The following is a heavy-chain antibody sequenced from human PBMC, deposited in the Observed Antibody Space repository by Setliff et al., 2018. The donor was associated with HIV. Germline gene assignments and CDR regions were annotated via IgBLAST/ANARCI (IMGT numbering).Heavy chain of an antibody. J-gene: IGHJ6*03. CDR3: ARGRRDCSSGSCYGPYYMDV. D-gene: IGHD2-15*01. CDR2: ISSSATYT. Sequence: GGSLRLSCAASGFTFSDYYMTWIRQAPGKGLEWVSFISSSATYTTYADSVKGRFTISRDNAKKSMYLQMNSLRGEDTATYYCARGRRDCSSGSCYGPYYMDVWGKGTTVTVSS. V-gene: IGHV3-11*06. CDR1: GFTFSDYY.